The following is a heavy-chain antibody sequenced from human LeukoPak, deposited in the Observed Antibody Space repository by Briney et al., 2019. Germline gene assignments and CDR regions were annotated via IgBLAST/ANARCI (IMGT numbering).Heavy chain of an antibody. J-gene: IGHJ4*02. Sequence: PSETLSLTCTVSGGSISSYYWSWIRQPPGEGLEWIGYIYHSGSTNYNPSLKSRVTISVDTSKNQFSLKLSSVTAADTAVYYCARHDSSGYPFDYWGQGTLVTVSS. D-gene: IGHD3-22*01. V-gene: IGHV4-59*08. CDR1: GGSISSYY. CDR3: ARHDSSGYPFDY. CDR2: IYHSGST.